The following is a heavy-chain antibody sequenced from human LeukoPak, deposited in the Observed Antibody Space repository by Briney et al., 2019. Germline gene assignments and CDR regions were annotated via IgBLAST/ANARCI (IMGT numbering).Heavy chain of an antibody. CDR1: GGSISSYY. CDR2: IYYSGST. D-gene: IGHD1-26*01. V-gene: IGHV4-59*01. Sequence: KSSETLSLTCTVSGGSISSYYWSWIRQPPGKGLEWIGYIYYSGSTNYNPSLKSRVTISVDTSKNQFSLKLSSVTAADTAVYYCARVWGSYYSLYFDYWGQGTLVTVSS. J-gene: IGHJ4*02. CDR3: ARVWGSYYSLYFDY.